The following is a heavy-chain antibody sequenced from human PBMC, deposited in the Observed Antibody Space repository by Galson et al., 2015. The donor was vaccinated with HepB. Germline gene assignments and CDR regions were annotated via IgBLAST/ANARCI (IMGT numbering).Heavy chain of an antibody. Sequence: LRLSCAASGFTLSSYGTHWVRQAPGKGLEWVAFIRYDGSNKYYADSVKGRFTISRDTSKNTLYLQMNSLRAEDTAVYYCAKDTVWGGDRVLLFYYHAMDVWGQGTTVTVSS. CDR3: AKDTVWGGDRVLLFYYHAMDV. CDR2: IRYDGSNK. J-gene: IGHJ6*02. CDR1: GFTLSSYG. V-gene: IGHV3-30*02. D-gene: IGHD4-17*01.